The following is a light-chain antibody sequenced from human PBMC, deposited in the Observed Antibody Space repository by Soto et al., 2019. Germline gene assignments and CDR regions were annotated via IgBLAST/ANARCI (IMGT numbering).Light chain of an antibody. Sequence: EIVLTQSPASLSLSPGEGATLSCRASQCVSDYLAWYQQKPGQAPRLLIYDTYKRVTGIPSRFSGSGSGTDFTLTISSLEPEDVARYFCQHRSNRFPITFGQGTRLEIK. V-gene: IGKV3-11*01. CDR3: QHRSNRFPIT. CDR1: QCVSDY. J-gene: IGKJ5*01. CDR2: DTY.